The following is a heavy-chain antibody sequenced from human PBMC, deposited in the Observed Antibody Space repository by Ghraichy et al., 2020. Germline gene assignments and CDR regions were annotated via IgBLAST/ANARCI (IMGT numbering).Heavy chain of an antibody. CDR1: GYTFTSYG. J-gene: IGHJ3*02. CDR2: ISAYNGNT. CDR3: ARVGIYYDSSGYRDAFDI. Sequence: ASVKVSCKASGYTFTSYGISWVRQAPGQGLEWMGWISAYNGNTNYAQKLQGRVTMTTDTSTSTAYMELRSLRSDDTAVYYCARVGIYYDSSGYRDAFDIWGQGTMVTVSS. D-gene: IGHD3-22*01. V-gene: IGHV1-18*01.